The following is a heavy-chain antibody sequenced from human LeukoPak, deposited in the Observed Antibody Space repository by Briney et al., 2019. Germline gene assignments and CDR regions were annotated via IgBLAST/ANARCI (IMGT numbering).Heavy chain of an antibody. Sequence: PSETLSLTCAVYGGSFSGYYWSWIRQPPGKGLEWIGEINHSGSTNYNPSLKSRVTLSVDTSKNQFSLKLRSVTAADTAVYYCASLPSNTVTHDYWGQGTLVTVSS. V-gene: IGHV4-34*01. CDR2: INHSGST. J-gene: IGHJ4*02. CDR1: GGSFSGYY. CDR3: ASLPSNTVTHDY. D-gene: IGHD4-11*01.